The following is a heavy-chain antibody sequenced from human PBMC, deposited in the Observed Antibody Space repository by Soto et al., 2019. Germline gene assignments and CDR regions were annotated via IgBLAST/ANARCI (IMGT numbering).Heavy chain of an antibody. Sequence: GGSLRLSGAASGFTFSDYYMSWIGQAPGKGLEWVSYISSSSSYTNYADSVKGRFTISRDNAKNSLYLQMNSLRAEDTAVYYCASGYYDSSGYYPNAFDIWGQGTMVTVSS. CDR1: GFTFSDYY. J-gene: IGHJ3*02. D-gene: IGHD3-22*01. CDR2: ISSSSSYT. CDR3: ASGYYDSSGYYPNAFDI. V-gene: IGHV3-11*06.